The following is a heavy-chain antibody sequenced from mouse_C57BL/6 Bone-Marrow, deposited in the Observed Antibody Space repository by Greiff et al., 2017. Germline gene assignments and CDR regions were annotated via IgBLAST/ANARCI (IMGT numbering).Heavy chain of an antibody. CDR1: GFNIKDDY. V-gene: IGHV14-4*01. D-gene: IGHD3-3*01. CDR2: FDPENGDT. J-gene: IGHJ4*01. CDR3: TRAVYYSMDY. Sequence: EVQLQQSGAELVRPGASVKLSCTASGFNIKDDYMHWVKQRPEQRLEWIGWFDPENGDTEYASKFQGKATITEDPSSNTAYLQLSSLTSEDTAVYYCTRAVYYSMDYWGQGTSVTGSS.